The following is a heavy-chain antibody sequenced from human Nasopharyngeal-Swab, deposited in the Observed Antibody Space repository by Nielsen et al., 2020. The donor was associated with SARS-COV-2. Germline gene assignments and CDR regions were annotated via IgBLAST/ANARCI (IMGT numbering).Heavy chain of an antibody. J-gene: IGHJ6*03. CDR1: GGSFSANY. CDR3: ARGLSGIVPAPILGLGPYYYYYYMDV. CDR2: INRSGST. D-gene: IGHD2-2*01. V-gene: IGHV4-34*01. Sequence: SQTLSLTCGVYGGSFSANYWGWIRQPPGKGLEWIAEINRSGSTNYNPSLKSRVTLSVDTSMNQFSLELSSVTAADTAVYYCARGLSGIVPAPILGLGPYYYYYYMDVWGKGTTVTVSS.